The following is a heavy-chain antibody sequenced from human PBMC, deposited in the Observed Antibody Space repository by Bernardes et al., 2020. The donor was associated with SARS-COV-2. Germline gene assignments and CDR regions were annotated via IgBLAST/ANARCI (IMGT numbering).Heavy chain of an antibody. CDR3: AKDHSGNYYYYMDV. V-gene: IGHV3-43D*04. Sequence: GGSLRLSCAASGFTFDDYAMHWVRQAPGKGLEWVSLISWDGGSTYYADSVKGRFTISRDNSKNSLYLQMNSLRAEDTALYYCAKDHSGNYYYYMDVWGKGTTVTVSS. J-gene: IGHJ6*03. CDR1: GFTFDDYA. CDR2: ISWDGGST.